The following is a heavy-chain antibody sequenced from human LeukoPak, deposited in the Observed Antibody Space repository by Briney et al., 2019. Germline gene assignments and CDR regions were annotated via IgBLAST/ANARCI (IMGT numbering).Heavy chain of an antibody. V-gene: IGHV1-2*02. D-gene: IGHD6-13*01. Sequence: ASVKVSCKASGYTFTSYGISWVRQAPGQGLEWMGWINPNSGGTNYAQKFQGRVTMTRDTSISTAYMELSRLRSDDTAVYYCARVRDIAAAAQNWFDPWGQGTLVTVSS. CDR3: ARVRDIAAAAQNWFDP. J-gene: IGHJ5*02. CDR2: INPNSGGT. CDR1: GYTFTSYG.